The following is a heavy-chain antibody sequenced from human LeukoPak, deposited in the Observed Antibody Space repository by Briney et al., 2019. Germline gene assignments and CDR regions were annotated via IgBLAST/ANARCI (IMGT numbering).Heavy chain of an antibody. CDR3: ARDTLWAFDI. D-gene: IGHD3-10*01. CDR2: MNSGSTII. CDR1: GFTFSDCS. J-gene: IGHJ3*02. V-gene: IGHV3-48*02. Sequence: GRALRLSCAASGFTFSDCSMNWVRQPPGKGREGISNMNSGSTIISYGDSVKGRFTISRDNAKNSLYLQMNSLRDEDTAVYYCARDTLWAFDIWGQGTMVTVSS.